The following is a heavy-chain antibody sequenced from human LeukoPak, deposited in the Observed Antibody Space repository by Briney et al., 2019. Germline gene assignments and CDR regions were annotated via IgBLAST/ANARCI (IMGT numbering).Heavy chain of an antibody. CDR3: AKGGSYGGNSWYFDY. D-gene: IGHD4-23*01. J-gene: IGHJ4*02. CDR2: IRYDGSNK. Sequence: GGSLRLSCAASGFTFSSYGMHWARQAPGKGLEWVAFIRYDGSNKYYADSEKGRFNISRDNSKNTLYLQMNSLRAEDTAVYYCAKGGSYGGNSWYFDYWGQGTLVTVSS. V-gene: IGHV3-30*02. CDR1: GFTFSSYG.